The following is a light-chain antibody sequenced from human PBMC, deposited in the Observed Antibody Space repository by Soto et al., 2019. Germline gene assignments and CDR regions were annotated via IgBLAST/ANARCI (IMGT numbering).Light chain of an antibody. CDR1: SSNIGAGYD. CDR3: QSYDSSLGGNYV. CDR2: GST. J-gene: IGLJ1*01. V-gene: IGLV1-40*01. Sequence: KRVTISCTGSSSNIGAGYDAHWFQQVPGTAPKLLIYGSTNRPSGVPDRFSGSKSGTSASLAITGLQAEDEADYYCQSYDSSLGGNYVFGTGTKV.